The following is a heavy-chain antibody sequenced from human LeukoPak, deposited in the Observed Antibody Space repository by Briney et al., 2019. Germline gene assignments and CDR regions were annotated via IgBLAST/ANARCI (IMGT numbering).Heavy chain of an antibody. CDR2: ISWNSGSI. CDR3: AKDTEPSYYDSSGYPAPYFDY. V-gene: IGHV3-9*01. Sequence: GGSLRLSCAASGFTFSSYAMSWVRQAPGKGLEWVSGISWNSGSIGYADSVKGRFTISRDNAKNSLYLQMNSLRAEDTALYYCAKDTEPSYYDSSGYPAPYFDYWGQGTLVTVSS. J-gene: IGHJ4*02. D-gene: IGHD3-22*01. CDR1: GFTFSSYA.